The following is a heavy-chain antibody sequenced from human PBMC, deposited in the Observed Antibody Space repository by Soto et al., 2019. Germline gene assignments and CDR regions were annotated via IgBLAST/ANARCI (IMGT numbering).Heavy chain of an antibody. V-gene: IGHV3-33*01. D-gene: IGHD6-6*01. J-gene: IGHJ4*02. CDR2: IWYDGSNK. Sequence: GGSLRLSCAASGFTFSSYGMHWVRQAPGKGLEWVAVIWYDGSNKYYADSVKSRFTISRDNSKNTLYLQMNSLRAEDTAVYYCATPLYSSSNYFDYWGQGTLVTVSS. CDR1: GFTFSSYG. CDR3: ATPLYSSSNYFDY.